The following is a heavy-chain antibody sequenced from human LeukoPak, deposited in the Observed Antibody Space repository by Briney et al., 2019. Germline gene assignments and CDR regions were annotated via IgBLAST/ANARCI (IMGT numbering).Heavy chain of an antibody. D-gene: IGHD3-22*01. CDR3: ARLPLVPYYYDSSGYPLDY. CDR2: INPNSGGT. CDR1: GYTFTSYD. V-gene: IGHV1-2*02. Sequence: ASVKVSCKASGYTFTSYDINWVRQATGQGLEWMGWINPNSGGTNYAQKFQGRVTMTRDTSISTAYMELSRLRSDDTAVYYCARLPLVPYYYDSSGYPLDYWGQGTLVTVSS. J-gene: IGHJ4*02.